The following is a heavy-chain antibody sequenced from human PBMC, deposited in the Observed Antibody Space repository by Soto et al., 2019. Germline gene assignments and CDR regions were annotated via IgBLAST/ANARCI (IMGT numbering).Heavy chain of an antibody. CDR3: ASGYSGYDSDYFDY. D-gene: IGHD5-12*01. J-gene: IGHJ4*02. CDR2: IGTAGDT. Sequence: GGSLRLSCAASGFTFSSYDMHWVRQATGKGLEWVSAIGTAGDTYYPGSVKGRFTISRENAKNSLYLQMNSLRAEDTAVYYCASGYSGYDSDYFDYWGQGTLVTVSS. V-gene: IGHV3-13*01. CDR1: GFTFSSYD.